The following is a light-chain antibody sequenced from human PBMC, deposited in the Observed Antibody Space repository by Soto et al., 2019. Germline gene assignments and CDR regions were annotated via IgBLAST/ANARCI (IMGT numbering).Light chain of an antibody. CDR3: SSYAASNNFYFV. Sequence: QSALTQPPSASGSPGQSVTISCTGNSSDVGGYNYVSWYQQYPGRAPKLMIYEVTKRPSGVPDRFSGSKSGNTASLTVSGLQAEDEADYYCSSYAASNNFYFVFGGGTQLTVL. CDR1: SSDVGGYNY. V-gene: IGLV2-8*01. J-gene: IGLJ3*02. CDR2: EVT.